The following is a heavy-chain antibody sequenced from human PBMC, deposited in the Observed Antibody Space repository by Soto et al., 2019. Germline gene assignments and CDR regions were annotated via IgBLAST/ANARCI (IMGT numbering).Heavy chain of an antibody. J-gene: IGHJ6*02. D-gene: IGHD3-10*01. Sequence: GGSLRLSCAASGFTFSNAWVNWVRQAPGKGLEWVGRIKSKTDGGTTDYAAPVKGRFTISRDDSKNTLYLQMNSLKTEDTAVYYCTTTSGTHYYGSGSYYSPTYYYYYYGMDVWGQGTTVTVSS. V-gene: IGHV3-15*07. CDR2: IKSKTDGGTT. CDR1: GFTFSNAW. CDR3: TTTSGTHYYGSGSYYSPTYYYYYYGMDV.